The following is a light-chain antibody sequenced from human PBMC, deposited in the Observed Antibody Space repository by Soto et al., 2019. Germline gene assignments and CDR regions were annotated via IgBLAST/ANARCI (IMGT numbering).Light chain of an antibody. CDR2: EVS. J-gene: IGLJ1*01. Sequence: QSALTQPPSASGCPGQSVTSSCTGTSSDVGGYNYVSWYQQHPGKAPKLMIYEVSERPSGVPDRFSGSKSSNTASLTVSGLQAEDEADYYCSSYAGSNNFVFGTGTKVTVL. V-gene: IGLV2-8*01. CDR1: SSDVGGYNY. CDR3: SSYAGSNNFV.